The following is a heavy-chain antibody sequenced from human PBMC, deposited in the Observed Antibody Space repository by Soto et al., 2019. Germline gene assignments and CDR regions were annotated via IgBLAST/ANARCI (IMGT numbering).Heavy chain of an antibody. J-gene: IGHJ5*02. V-gene: IGHV4-31*03. CDR1: GGSISSGGYY. CDR2: IYYSGST. Sequence: SETLSLTCTVSGGSISSGGYYWSWIRQHPGKGLEWIGYIYYSGSTYYNPSLKSRVTISVDTSKNQFSLKLSSVTAADTAVYYCARAILNYYYDSSGFFNWFDPWGQGTLVTAPQ. D-gene: IGHD3-22*01. CDR3: ARAILNYYYDSSGFFNWFDP.